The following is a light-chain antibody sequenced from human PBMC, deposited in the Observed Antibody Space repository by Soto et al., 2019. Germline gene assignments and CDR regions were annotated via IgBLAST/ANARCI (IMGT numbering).Light chain of an antibody. V-gene: IGKV1-33*01. Sequence: DIQLTQSASSLSASVGDRVTITCQSSPVITNYLNWYQQKPGKAPTLLIYDISTLEIGVPSRFSGSGSGTDFTFTITGLQPEDIATYFCQQYENLPYTFGQGTKLEI. CDR1: PVITNY. CDR2: DIS. CDR3: QQYENLPYT. J-gene: IGKJ2*01.